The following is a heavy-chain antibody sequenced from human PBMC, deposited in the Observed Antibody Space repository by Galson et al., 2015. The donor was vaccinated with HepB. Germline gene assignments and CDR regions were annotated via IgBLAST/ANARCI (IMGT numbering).Heavy chain of an antibody. CDR3: AGSGAYSGTYYAGMDV. Sequence: PRLSCAASRFTFSSYAMSWVRLAPGKGLEWVSAVSSRGESTYYADSVRGRFAISRDNSRNTLYLHMTSLRAEDTAIYYCAGSGAYSGTYYAGMDVWGQGTTVTVSS. D-gene: IGHD1-26*01. CDR2: VSSRGEST. V-gene: IGHV3-23*01. J-gene: IGHJ6*02. CDR1: RFTFSSYA.